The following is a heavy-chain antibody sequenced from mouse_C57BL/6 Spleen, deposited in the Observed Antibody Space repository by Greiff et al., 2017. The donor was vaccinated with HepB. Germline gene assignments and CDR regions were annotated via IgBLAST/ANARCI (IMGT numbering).Heavy chain of an antibody. Sequence: VQLQQSGAELARPGASVKLSCKASGYTFTSYGISWVKQRTGQGLEWIGEIYPRSGNTYYNEKFKGKGTLTADKSSSTASMELRSLTSEDSAVYFCARSDPLDYWGQGTTLTVSS. V-gene: IGHV1-81*01. CDR3: ARSDPLDY. CDR1: GYTFTSYG. CDR2: IYPRSGNT. J-gene: IGHJ2*01.